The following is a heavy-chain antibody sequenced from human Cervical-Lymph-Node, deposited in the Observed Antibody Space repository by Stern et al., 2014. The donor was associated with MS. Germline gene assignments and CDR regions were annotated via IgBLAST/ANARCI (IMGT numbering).Heavy chain of an antibody. V-gene: IGHV3-21*01. D-gene: IGHD1-26*01. Sequence: EVQLVQSGGGLVKPGGSLRLSCAASGFTFSSYSMNWVRQAPGKGLEWVSSISSSSSYKSYADSVKGRFTNSRDNAKNSLYLQMNSLRAEDTAVYYCARARTATTRRRPFDYWGQGTLVTVSS. CDR3: ARARTATTRRRPFDY. CDR1: GFTFSSYS. J-gene: IGHJ4*02. CDR2: ISSSSSYK.